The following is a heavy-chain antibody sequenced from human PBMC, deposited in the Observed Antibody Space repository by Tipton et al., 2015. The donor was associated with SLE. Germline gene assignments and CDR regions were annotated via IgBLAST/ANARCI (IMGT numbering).Heavy chain of an antibody. V-gene: IGHV4-34*01. CDR1: GGSFSGYY. J-gene: IGHJ4*02. CDR2: INHSGST. Sequence: TLSLTCAVYGGSFSGYYWRWIRQPPGKGLEWIGEINHSGSTNYNPSLKSRVTISVDTSKNQFSLKLSSVTAADTAVYYCARGHGIAAAGPFDYWGQGTLVTVSS. CDR3: ARGHGIAAAGPFDY. D-gene: IGHD6-13*01.